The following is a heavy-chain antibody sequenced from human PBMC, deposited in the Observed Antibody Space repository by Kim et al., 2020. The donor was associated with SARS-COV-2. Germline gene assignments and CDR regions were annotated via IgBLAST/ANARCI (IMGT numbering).Heavy chain of an antibody. V-gene: IGHV3-23*01. J-gene: IGHJ4*02. Sequence: KGRFTISRDNSTNTLYLQMNSLRAEDTAVYYCATDPQNYDFQERDPNHDYWGQGTLVTVSS. D-gene: IGHD3-3*01. CDR3: ATDPQNYDFQERDPNHDY.